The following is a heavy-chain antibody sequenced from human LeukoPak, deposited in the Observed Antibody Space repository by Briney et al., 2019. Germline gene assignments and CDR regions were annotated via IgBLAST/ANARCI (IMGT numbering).Heavy chain of an antibody. CDR2: ISAHNGNT. CDR3: ARDPPGGYCSSTSCTNWFDP. J-gene: IGHJ5*02. Sequence: ASVKVSCKASGYTFTSYGISWVRQAPGQGLEWMGWISAHNGNTNYAQKLQGRVTMTTDTSTSTAYMELRSLRPDDTAVYYCARDPPGGYCSSTSCTNWFDPWGQGTLVTVSS. D-gene: IGHD2-2*01. V-gene: IGHV1-18*01. CDR1: GYTFTSYG.